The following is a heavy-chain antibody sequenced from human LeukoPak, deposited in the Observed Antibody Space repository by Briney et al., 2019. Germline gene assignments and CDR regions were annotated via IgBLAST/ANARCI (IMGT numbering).Heavy chain of an antibody. V-gene: IGHV3-23*01. CDR2: ISGSGGST. J-gene: IGHJ6*02. D-gene: IGHD4-23*01. CDR3: ARAGADDYGGNSGRYYYGVDV. Sequence: GGSLRLSCAASGFTFSSYAMSWVRQAPGKGLEWVSAISGSGGSTYYADSVKGRFTISRDNSKNTLYLQMNSLRAEDTAVYYCARAGADDYGGNSGRYYYGVDVWGQGTTVTVSS. CDR1: GFTFSSYA.